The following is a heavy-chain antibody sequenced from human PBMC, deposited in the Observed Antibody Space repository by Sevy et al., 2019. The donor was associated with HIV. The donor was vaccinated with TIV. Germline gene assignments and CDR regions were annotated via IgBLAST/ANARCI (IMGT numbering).Heavy chain of an antibody. CDR1: GDSMINYY. CDR2: IHYSGST. D-gene: IGHD3-16*01. Sequence: SETLSLTCTVSGDSMINYYWSWIRHPPGRGLEWIGYIHYSGSTNYNPSLKSRATISVDMSKNQLSLRLTSLTAADTAVYYCVSADFHNSGAYTSFDCFDMWGPGTMVTVSS. V-gene: IGHV4-59*13. CDR3: VSADFHNSGAYTSFDCFDM. J-gene: IGHJ3*02.